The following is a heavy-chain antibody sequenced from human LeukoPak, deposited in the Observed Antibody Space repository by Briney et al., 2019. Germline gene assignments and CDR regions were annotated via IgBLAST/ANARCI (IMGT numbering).Heavy chain of an antibody. V-gene: IGHV4-61*02. Sequence: SETLSLTCTVSGGSISSGIYYWSWIRQPPGKRLEWVGGVYTIGSTNYNPSLKSRVTISLYTPKNQFPLKLRPVTAADTAVYYCARLGGLPAVGDGMDVWGQGTTVPVSS. CDR1: GGSISSGIYY. D-gene: IGHD2-2*01. J-gene: IGHJ6*02. CDR3: ARLGGLPAVGDGMDV. CDR2: VYTIGST.